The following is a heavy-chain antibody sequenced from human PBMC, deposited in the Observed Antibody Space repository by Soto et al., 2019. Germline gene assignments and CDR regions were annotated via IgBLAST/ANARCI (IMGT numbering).Heavy chain of an antibody. CDR3: ARVGAQRGYSYDASGY. CDR2: ISSSSSYI. CDR1: GFTFSSYS. V-gene: IGHV3-21*01. Sequence: SLRLSCAASGFTFSSYSMNWVRQAPGKGLEWVSSISSSSSYIYYADSVKGRFTISRDNAKNSLYLQMNSLRAEDTAVYYCARVGAQRGYSYDASGYWGQGTLVTVSS. D-gene: IGHD5-18*01. J-gene: IGHJ4*02.